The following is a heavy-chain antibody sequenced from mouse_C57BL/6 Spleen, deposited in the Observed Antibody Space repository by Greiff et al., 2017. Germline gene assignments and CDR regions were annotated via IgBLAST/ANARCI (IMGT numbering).Heavy chain of an antibody. Sequence: EVQVVESGTVLARPGASVKMSCKTSGYTFTSYWMHWVKQRPGQGLEWIGAIYPGNSDTSYNQKFKGKAKLTAVTSASTAYMELSSLTNEDSAVYYCTRWGTTVVASYAMDYWGQGTSVTVSS. V-gene: IGHV1-5*01. D-gene: IGHD1-1*01. J-gene: IGHJ4*01. CDR1: GYTFTSYW. CDR3: TRWGTTVVASYAMDY. CDR2: IYPGNSDT.